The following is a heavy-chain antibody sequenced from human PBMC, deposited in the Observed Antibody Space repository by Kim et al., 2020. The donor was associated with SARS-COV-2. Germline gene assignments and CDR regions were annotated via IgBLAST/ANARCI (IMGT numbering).Heavy chain of an antibody. J-gene: IGHJ4*02. Sequence: ASVTVSCKASGFTFSDYAMYWVRQAPGQRLEWMGWINAGSGNTRYSQKFQGRVTITWDTSASTAYMDLTSLRFEDTAVYYCARERVGGAFDYWGLGT. CDR3: ARERVGGAFDY. V-gene: IGHV1-3*01. CDR1: GFTFSDYA. D-gene: IGHD3-10*01. CDR2: INAGSGNT.